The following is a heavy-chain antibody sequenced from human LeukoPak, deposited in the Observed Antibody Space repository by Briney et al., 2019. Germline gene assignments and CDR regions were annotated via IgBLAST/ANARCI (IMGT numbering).Heavy chain of an antibody. CDR3: AKESIVVVPAAIY. J-gene: IGHJ4*02. CDR2: ISASGGST. Sequence: GGSLRLSCAASGFTFSTSAMSWVRQAPGKGLEWVSAISASGGSTYYADSVKGRFTISRDNSKNTLYLQMNSLRAEDTAVYYCAKESIVVVPAAIYWGQGTLVTVSS. D-gene: IGHD2-2*01. CDR1: GFTFSTSA. V-gene: IGHV3-23*01.